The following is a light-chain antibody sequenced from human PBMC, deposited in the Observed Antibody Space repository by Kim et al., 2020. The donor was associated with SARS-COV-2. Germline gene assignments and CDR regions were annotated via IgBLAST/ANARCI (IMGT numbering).Light chain of an antibody. V-gene: IGKV1-39*01. CDR3: QQSYSTPWLT. CDR1: QSIGTR. CDR2: AAS. J-gene: IGKJ4*01. Sequence: IQMTQSPSSLAASVGDRVTIACRASQSIGTRLNWYQQRPGKAPKLLIYAASSLQSGVPSRFSGTGSGTDFALTISSLQPEDFATYSCQQSYSTPWLTFGGGTKLEI.